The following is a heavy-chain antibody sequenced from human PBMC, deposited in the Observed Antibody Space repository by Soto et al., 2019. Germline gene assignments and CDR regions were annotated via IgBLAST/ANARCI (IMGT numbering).Heavy chain of an antibody. CDR1: GGSVLSTNW. CDR2: IYHSGST. D-gene: IGHD6-13*01. J-gene: IGHJ6*02. Sequence: QVQLQESGPGLVKPSGTLSLSCGVSGGSVLSTNWWTWVRQPPGKGLEWIGEIYHSGSTNYNPSLKGRVTISLDKSKNQFSLHLSAMTAADTAVYYCARLYSTRYNSDGLDVWGHGTPVTVS. CDR3: ARLYSTRYNSDGLDV. V-gene: IGHV4-4*02.